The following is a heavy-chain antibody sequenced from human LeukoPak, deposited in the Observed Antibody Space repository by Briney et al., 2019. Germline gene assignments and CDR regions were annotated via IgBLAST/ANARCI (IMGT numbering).Heavy chain of an antibody. CDR1: GGSFSGYY. D-gene: IGHD5-24*01. CDR2: INHSGST. V-gene: IGHV4-34*01. Sequence: PPETLSLTCAVYGGSFSGYYWSWIRQPPGKGLEWIGEINHSGSTSYNPSLKSRVTISVDTSKNQFSLKLSSVAAADTAVYYCARGRRDGYNLKYFDYWGQGTLVTVSS. CDR3: ARGRRDGYNLKYFDY. J-gene: IGHJ4*02.